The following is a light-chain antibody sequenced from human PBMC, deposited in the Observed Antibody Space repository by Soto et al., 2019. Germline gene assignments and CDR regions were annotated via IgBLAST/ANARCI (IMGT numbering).Light chain of an antibody. CDR3: QQRSEWPIT. CDR1: QSVSTY. Sequence: EIVLTHSPAPLSLSPGERASLSFRASQSVSTYLAWYQQKPGQAPMIFIYDASNRATGIPARFSGSGSGTDFTLTISSLEPEDFAVYYCQQRSEWPITFGQGTRLEIK. CDR2: DAS. J-gene: IGKJ5*01. V-gene: IGKV3-11*01.